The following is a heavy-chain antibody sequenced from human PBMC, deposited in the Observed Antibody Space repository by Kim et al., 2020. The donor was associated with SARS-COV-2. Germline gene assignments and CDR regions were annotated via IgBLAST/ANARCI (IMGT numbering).Heavy chain of an antibody. V-gene: IGHV3-13*01. CDR3: ARGDYGDFAFDI. CDR2: IGTAGDT. Sequence: GGSLRLSCAASGFTFSSYDMHWVRQATGKGLEWVSAIGTAGDTYYPGSVKGRFTISRENAKNSLYLQMNSLRAGDTAVYYCARGDYGDFAFDIWGQGTMVTVSS. J-gene: IGHJ3*02. D-gene: IGHD4-17*01. CDR1: GFTFSSYD.